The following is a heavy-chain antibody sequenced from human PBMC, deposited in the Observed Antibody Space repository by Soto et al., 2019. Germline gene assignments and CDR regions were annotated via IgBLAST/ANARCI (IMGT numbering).Heavy chain of an antibody. CDR2: ISGSGGST. V-gene: IGHV3-23*01. D-gene: IGHD1-1*01. J-gene: IGHJ4*02. CDR1: GFTFSSYA. Sequence: GGSLRLSCAASGFTFSSYAMSWVRQAPGKGLEWVSAISGSGGSTYYADSVKDRFTISRDNSKNTLYLQMNSLRAEDTAVYYCAKINGGLERRNCFDYWGQGTLVTVSS. CDR3: AKINGGLERRNCFDY.